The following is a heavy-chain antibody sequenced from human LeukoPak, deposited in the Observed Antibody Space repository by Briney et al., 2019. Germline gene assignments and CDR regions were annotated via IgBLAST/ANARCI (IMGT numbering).Heavy chain of an antibody. Sequence: ASVKVSCKASGYTFTSYDINWVRQATGQGLEWMGWMNPNSGNTGYAQKFQGRVTMTRNTSISTAYMELSSLRSEDTAVYYCAKDRYYYDSSGRDQPVDYWGQGTLVTVSS. V-gene: IGHV1-8*01. CDR3: AKDRYYYDSSGRDQPVDY. D-gene: IGHD3-22*01. J-gene: IGHJ4*02. CDR2: MNPNSGNT. CDR1: GYTFTSYD.